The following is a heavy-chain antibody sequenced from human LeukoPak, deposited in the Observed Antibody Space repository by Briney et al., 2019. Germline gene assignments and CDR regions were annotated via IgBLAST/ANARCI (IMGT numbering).Heavy chain of an antibody. D-gene: IGHD3-3*01. J-gene: IGHJ5*02. CDR3: ARDLGSDDYDFWGGRFGGNWFDP. V-gene: IGHV4-59*01. CDR2: IYYSGST. Sequence: SETLSLTCTVSGGSISSYYWSWIRQPPGKGLEWIGYIYYSGSTNYNPSLKSRVTISVDTSKNQFSLKLSSVTAADTAVYYCARDLGSDDYDFWGGRFGGNWFDPWGQGTLVTVSS. CDR1: GGSISSYY.